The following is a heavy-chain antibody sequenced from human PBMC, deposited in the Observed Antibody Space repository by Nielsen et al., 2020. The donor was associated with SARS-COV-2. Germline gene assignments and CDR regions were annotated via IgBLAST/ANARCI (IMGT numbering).Heavy chain of an antibody. V-gene: IGHV1-24*01. Sequence: ASVKVSCKVSGYTLSELSIHWVRQAPGKGLEWMGGFDPGDAETVYAQKFQGRITMPEDTSADTAYMDLSSLRTEDTAVYYCATSLVAAIFGVLDYWGPGTLVTVSS. CDR3: ATSLVAAIFGVLDY. D-gene: IGHD3-3*01. CDR2: FDPGDAET. CDR1: GYTLSELS. J-gene: IGHJ4*02.